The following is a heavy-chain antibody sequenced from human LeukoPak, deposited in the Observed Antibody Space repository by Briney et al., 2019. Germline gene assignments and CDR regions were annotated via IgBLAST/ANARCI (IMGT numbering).Heavy chain of an antibody. Sequence: WASVKVSCKASGYTFTDYFMYWVRQAPGQGLEWMGRINPDAGDTNYAQTFQGRITMTRDTSISTAYMELSSLKSDDTAVYYCARLSTATRHWLAAFDIWGQGTVVTVSS. CDR3: ARLSTATRHWLAAFDI. CDR2: INPDAGDT. CDR1: GYTFTDYF. V-gene: IGHV1-2*06. J-gene: IGHJ3*02. D-gene: IGHD6-19*01.